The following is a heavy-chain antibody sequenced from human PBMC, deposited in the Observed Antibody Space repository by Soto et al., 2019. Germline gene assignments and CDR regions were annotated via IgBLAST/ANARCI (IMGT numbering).Heavy chain of an antibody. CDR1: GFTFRDHG. J-gene: IGHJ5*02. CDR3: TRAPLRCSGGSCYSADA. CDR2: IRSSSYGATT. V-gene: IGHV3-49*04. Sequence: GGSLRLSCATSGFTFRDHGMSWVRQAPGKGLDWVGFIRSSSYGATTEYAASVKGRFFISRDDSKSIASLQMHILETEDTAVYYCTRAPLRCSGGSCYSADAWGQGTLVTVSS. D-gene: IGHD2-15*01.